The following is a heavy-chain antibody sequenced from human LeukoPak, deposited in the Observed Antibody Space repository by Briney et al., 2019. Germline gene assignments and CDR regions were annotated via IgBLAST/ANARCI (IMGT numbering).Heavy chain of an antibody. V-gene: IGHV3-23*01. CDR2: ISGNDDKT. Sequence: GGSLRLSCAASGFASSSYAMSCVRQAPGKGLEWVSGISGNDDKTYYADSVKGYFTISRDNSKNTLYLQMNSLRAEDTAVYYCAKGKSSSWAYYFDYWGRGTLVTVSS. J-gene: IGHJ4*02. CDR1: GFASSSYA. CDR3: AKGKSSSWAYYFDY. D-gene: IGHD6-13*01.